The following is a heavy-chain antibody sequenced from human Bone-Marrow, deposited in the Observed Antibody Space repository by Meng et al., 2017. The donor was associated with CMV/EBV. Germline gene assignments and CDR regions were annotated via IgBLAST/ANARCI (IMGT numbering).Heavy chain of an antibody. CDR2: ISYDGSNK. CDR3: ARGPDDYGDY. Sequence: GESLKISCAASGFTFSRNDMHWVRQAPGKGLEWVAVISYDGSNKYYADSVKGRFTISRDNSKNTLYLQMNSLRAEDTAVYYCARGPDDYGDYWGHGTLVTGSS. V-gene: IGHV3-30*19. CDR1: GFTFSRND. J-gene: IGHJ4*01.